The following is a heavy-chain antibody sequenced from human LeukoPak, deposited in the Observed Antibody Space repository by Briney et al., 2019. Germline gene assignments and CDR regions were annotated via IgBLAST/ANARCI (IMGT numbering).Heavy chain of an antibody. D-gene: IGHD6-19*01. Sequence: GGSLRLSCAASGFTFSSYTMNWVRQAPGKGLEWISAISGSGGSTYYADSVKGRFTISRDNSKNTLYLQINSLRAEDTAVYYCAKDHLPGIVVADRDYWGQGTLVTVSS. J-gene: IGHJ4*02. CDR2: ISGSGGST. V-gene: IGHV3-23*01. CDR1: GFTFSSYT. CDR3: AKDHLPGIVVADRDY.